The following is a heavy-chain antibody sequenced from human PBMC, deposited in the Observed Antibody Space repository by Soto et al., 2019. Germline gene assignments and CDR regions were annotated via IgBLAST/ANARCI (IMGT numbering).Heavy chain of an antibody. CDR1: GGSFSGYY. Sequence: SETLSLTCAVYGGSFSGYYWSWIRQPPGKGLEWIGEINHSGSTNYNPSLKSRVTISVDTSKNQFSLKLSSVTAADTAVYYCASVSGRLDYWGQGTLVTVSS. CDR2: INHSGST. CDR3: ASVSGRLDY. J-gene: IGHJ4*02. V-gene: IGHV4-34*01. D-gene: IGHD2-15*01.